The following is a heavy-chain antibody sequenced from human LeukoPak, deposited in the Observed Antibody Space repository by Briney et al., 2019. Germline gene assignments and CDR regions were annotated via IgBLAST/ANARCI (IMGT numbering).Heavy chain of an antibody. D-gene: IGHD2-2*01. CDR3: AREVVPAAKGVGFDP. CDR2: XISICSTI. CDR1: Y. V-gene: IGHV3-11*01. J-gene: IGHJ5*02. Sequence: YXXXIRQXPGXXLXGXXXXISICSTIYYAASVKARFTISRDNAKNSLYLQMNSLRAEDTAVYYCAREVVPAAKGVGFDPWGQGTLVTVSS.